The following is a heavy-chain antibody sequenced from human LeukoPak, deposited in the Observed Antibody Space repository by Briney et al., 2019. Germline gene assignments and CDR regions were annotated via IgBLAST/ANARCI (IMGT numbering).Heavy chain of an antibody. Sequence: PGGSLRLSCAASGFTFSSYGMHWVRQAPGKGLEWVAVIWYDGSNKYYADSVKGRFTISRDNSKNTLYLQMNSLRAEDTAVYYCARGSEGTYFDYWGQGTLVTVSS. CDR2: IWYDGSNK. CDR1: GFTFSSYG. J-gene: IGHJ4*02. CDR3: ARGSEGTYFDY. V-gene: IGHV3-33*01.